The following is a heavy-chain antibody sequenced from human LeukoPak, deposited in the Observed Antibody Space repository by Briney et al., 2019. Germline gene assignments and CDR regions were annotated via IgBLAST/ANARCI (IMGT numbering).Heavy chain of an antibody. D-gene: IGHD1-20*01. CDR1: GFTFSSYG. Sequence: GGSLRLSCAASGFTFSSYGMHWVRQAPGKGLEWVAVIWYDGSNKYYADSVKGRFTISRDNSKNTLYLQMNSLRAEDTAVYYCAREGHNWNDLAYFDYWGQGTLVTVSS. CDR2: IWYDGSNK. CDR3: AREGHNWNDLAYFDY. J-gene: IGHJ4*02. V-gene: IGHV3-33*01.